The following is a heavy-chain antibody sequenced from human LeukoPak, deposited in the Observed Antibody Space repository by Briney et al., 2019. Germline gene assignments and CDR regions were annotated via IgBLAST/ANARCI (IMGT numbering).Heavy chain of an antibody. Sequence: ASVKVSCKASGGTFSSYAISWVRQAPGQGLEWMGWISAYNGNTNYAQKLQGRVTMTTDTSTSTAYMELRSLRSDDTAVYYCARSHSYYDILTGPDYWGQGTLVTVSS. CDR2: ISAYNGNT. CDR1: GGTFSSYA. V-gene: IGHV1-18*01. CDR3: ARSHSYYDILTGPDY. D-gene: IGHD3-9*01. J-gene: IGHJ4*02.